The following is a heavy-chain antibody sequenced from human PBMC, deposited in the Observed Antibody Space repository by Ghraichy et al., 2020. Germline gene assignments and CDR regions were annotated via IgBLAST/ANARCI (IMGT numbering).Heavy chain of an antibody. CDR3: AIPQVDTAMVTQRDPDPYGMDV. V-gene: IGHV1-69*13. J-gene: IGHJ6*02. Sequence: SVKVSCKASGGTFSSYAISWVRQAPGQGLEWMGGIIPIFGTANYAQKFQGRVTITADESTSTAYMELSSLRSEDTAVYYCAIPQVDTAMVTQRDPDPYGMDVWGQGTTVTVSS. CDR1: GGTFSSYA. D-gene: IGHD5-18*01. CDR2: IIPIFGTA.